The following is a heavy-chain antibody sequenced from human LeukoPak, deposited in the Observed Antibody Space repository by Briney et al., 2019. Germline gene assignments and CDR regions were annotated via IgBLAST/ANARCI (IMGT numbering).Heavy chain of an antibody. CDR3: AKSMTLQWRGFFDL. D-gene: IGHD6-19*01. J-gene: IGHJ2*01. CDR2: ISDSGANT. Sequence: GGSLRLACAASGFTFSTYAMSWVRRAPGKGLEWVSTISDSGANTYYADSVRGRFTISRDNSKNTLYLQKNSLRADDTAIYYCAKSMTLQWRGFFDLWGRGTHVTVSS. V-gene: IGHV3-23*01. CDR1: GFTFSTYA.